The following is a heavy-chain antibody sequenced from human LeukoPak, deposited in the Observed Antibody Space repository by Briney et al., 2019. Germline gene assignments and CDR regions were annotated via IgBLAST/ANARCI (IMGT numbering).Heavy chain of an antibody. CDR3: ARYGSGSKYRDPFDS. D-gene: IGHD3-10*01. CDR2: IYRDSSVK. V-gene: IGHV3-48*01. Sequence: PGGSLRLSCVASGFNFDEYAMNWVRQAPGKGLEWISCIYRDSSVKHYADSVRGRFTVSRDNAKNSVYLQMNSLRAEDTAVYFCARYGSGSKYRDPFDSWGQGTLVTVSS. J-gene: IGHJ4*02. CDR1: GFNFDEYA.